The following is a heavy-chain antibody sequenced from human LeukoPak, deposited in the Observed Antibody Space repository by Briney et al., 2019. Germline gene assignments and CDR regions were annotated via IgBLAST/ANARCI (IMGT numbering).Heavy chain of an antibody. CDR2: IKQDGSEK. D-gene: IGHD2-15*01. CDR1: RFTFSIYW. J-gene: IGHJ3*02. CDR3: ARSDCSGGDCYSGRAFDM. V-gene: IGHV3-7*01. Sequence: GGSLRLSCAASRFTFSIYWMSWVRQAPAEGLEWVANIKQDGSEKYYVDSVKGRFTISRDNAKNSLYLQMNSLRAEDTAVYYCARSDCSGGDCYSGRAFDMWGQGTMVTVSS.